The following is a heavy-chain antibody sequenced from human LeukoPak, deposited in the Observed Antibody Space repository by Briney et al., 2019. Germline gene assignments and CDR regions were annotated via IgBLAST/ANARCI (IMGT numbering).Heavy chain of an antibody. D-gene: IGHD5-24*01. J-gene: IGHJ4*02. V-gene: IGHV4-38-2*02. CDR2: LCHSGNY. Sequence: SETLSLTCTVSAYSISSGYYWGWLRQPPGKGLEWIVSLCHSGNYYYNPSLKSRVTMSVDTSKNQFSLNLSSMTAADTAVYYCARGGMATILFDYWGQGTLVTVSS. CDR3: ARGGMATILFDY. CDR1: AYSISSGYY.